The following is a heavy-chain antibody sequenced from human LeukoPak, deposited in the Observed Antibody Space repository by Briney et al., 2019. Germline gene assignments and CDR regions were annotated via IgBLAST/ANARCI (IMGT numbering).Heavy chain of an antibody. CDR3: LTAYSGRYFDL. D-gene: IGHD2-15*01. CDR1: GGSISSRSYY. V-gene: IGHV4-39*01. J-gene: IGHJ2*01. Sequence: SETLSLTCTVSGGSISSRSYYWGWIRQPPGKGLEWIATIYYSGSTYYNPSLESRVPISVATSKNQFSLKLSSVPAADTAVYYCLTAYSGRYFDLWGRGTLVTVSS. CDR2: IYYSGST.